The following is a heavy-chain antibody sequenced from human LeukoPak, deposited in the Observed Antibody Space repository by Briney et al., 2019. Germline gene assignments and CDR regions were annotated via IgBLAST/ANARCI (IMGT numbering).Heavy chain of an antibody. CDR2: IYYTGST. Sequence: SETLSLTCTVSGVSITSYYWSWVRQPPGRGLEWIGYIYYTGSTNYNPSLKSRVTVSVDTSKSQFSLKLSSVTAADTAVYYCARPQHDALDIWGQGTMVTVSS. CDR1: GVSITSYY. D-gene: IGHD1-1*01. V-gene: IGHV4-59*08. CDR3: ARPQHDALDI. J-gene: IGHJ3*02.